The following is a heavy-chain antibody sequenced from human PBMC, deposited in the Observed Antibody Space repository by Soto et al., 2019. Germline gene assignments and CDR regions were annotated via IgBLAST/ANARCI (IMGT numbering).Heavy chain of an antibody. J-gene: IGHJ6*02. CDR2: IWYDGSNK. Sequence: GGSLRLSCAASGFTFSSYGMDWVRQAPGKXLEWVAVIWYDGSNKYYADSVKGRFTISRDNSKNTLYLQMNSLRAEDTAVYYCARSYYDFWSGYPHYYYYGMDVWGQGTTVTVSS. CDR1: GFTFSSYG. D-gene: IGHD3-3*01. V-gene: IGHV3-33*01. CDR3: ARSYYDFWSGYPHYYYYGMDV.